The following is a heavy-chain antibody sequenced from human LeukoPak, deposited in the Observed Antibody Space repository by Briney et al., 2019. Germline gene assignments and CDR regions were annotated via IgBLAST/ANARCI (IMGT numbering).Heavy chain of an antibody. J-gene: IGHJ4*02. CDR2: INPSGGST. CDR3: AKASARTIFAIDY. D-gene: IGHD3-3*01. CDR1: GFTFSNDA. Sequence: GGSLRLSCAASGFTFSNDAMTWVRRAPGKGLEWVSTINPSGGSTFYADSVRGRFTISRDNSKNTLFLQMNVLRAEDTAVYFCAKASARTIFAIDYWGQGTLVTVSS. V-gene: IGHV3-23*01.